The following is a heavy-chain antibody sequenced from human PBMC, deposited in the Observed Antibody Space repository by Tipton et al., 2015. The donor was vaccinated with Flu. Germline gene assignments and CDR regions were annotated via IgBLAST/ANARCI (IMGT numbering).Heavy chain of an antibody. J-gene: IGHJ6*02. V-gene: IGHV4-31*03. Sequence: TLSLTCTVSGGSISSGGYYWSWTRQHPGKGLEWIGYIYYSGSTYYNPSLKSRVTISVDTSKNEFSLKLSSVTAADTAVYYCASGRRVAATLGYYYGMDVWGQGTTVTVSS. D-gene: IGHD2-15*01. CDR1: GGSISSGGYY. CDR3: ASGRRVAATLGYYYGMDV. CDR2: IYYSGST.